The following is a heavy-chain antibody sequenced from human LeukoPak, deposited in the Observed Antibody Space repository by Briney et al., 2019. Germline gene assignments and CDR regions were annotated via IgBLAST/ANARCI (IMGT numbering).Heavy chain of an antibody. J-gene: IGHJ4*02. CDR1: RLTFGGFA. D-gene: IGHD6-19*01. CDR2: VTGGGTT. V-gene: IGHV3-43*02. CDR3: AKDTGSGWDFDS. Sequence: PGGSLRLSCAASRLTFGGFAMHWVRQAPVRGLEWVSLVTGGGTTYYADSVRGRFTISRDNSKNSLYLQMNTLRTEDTAFYYCAKDTGSGWDFDSWGQGTLVTVSS.